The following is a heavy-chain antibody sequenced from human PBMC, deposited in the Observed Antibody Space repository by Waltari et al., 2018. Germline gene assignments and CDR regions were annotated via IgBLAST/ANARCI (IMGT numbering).Heavy chain of an antibody. CDR2: IRNKGDSFAT. D-gene: IGHD1-26*01. J-gene: IGHJ6*02. CDR3: IRPPAVGFYGLDV. CDR1: GFTFSGST. Sequence: EVQLVESGGGLVQPGGSLKLSCAASGFTFSGSTVHWVRQAPGKGLEWIGRIRNKGDSFATSYAASIKGRFTISRDESKNTAYLQMNSLKIEDTALYYCIRPPAVGFYGLDVWGQGTTVTVSS. V-gene: IGHV3-73*02.